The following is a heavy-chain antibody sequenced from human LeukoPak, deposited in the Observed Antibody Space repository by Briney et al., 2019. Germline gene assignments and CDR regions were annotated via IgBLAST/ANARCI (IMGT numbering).Heavy chain of an antibody. CDR3: ARQRRTIGMTIVTL. Sequence: SETLSLTCTVSGGSISSGSYYWSWIRQPAGKGLEWIGRIYTSGSTNYNPSLKSRVTISVDTSKNQFSLKLSSVTAADTAVYYCARQRRTIGMTIVTLWGQGTLVTVSS. CDR1: GGSISSGSYY. V-gene: IGHV4-61*02. J-gene: IGHJ4*02. CDR2: IYTSGST. D-gene: IGHD4-11*01.